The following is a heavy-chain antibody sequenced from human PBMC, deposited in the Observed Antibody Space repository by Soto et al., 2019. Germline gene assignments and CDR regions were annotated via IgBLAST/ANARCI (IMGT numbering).Heavy chain of an antibody. Sequence: SETLSLTCTVSGGSVSSGSYYWSWIRQPPGKGLEWIGYIYYSGSTNYNPSLKSRVTISVDTSKNQFSLKLSSVTAADTAVYYCARADRSYYTDYWGQGTLVTVSS. J-gene: IGHJ4*02. CDR2: IYYSGST. V-gene: IGHV4-61*01. CDR1: GGSVSSGSYY. D-gene: IGHD1-26*01. CDR3: ARADRSYYTDY.